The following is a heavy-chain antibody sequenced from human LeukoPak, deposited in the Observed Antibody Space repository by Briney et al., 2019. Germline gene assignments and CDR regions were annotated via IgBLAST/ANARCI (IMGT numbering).Heavy chain of an antibody. CDR3: AKDFQGVIADAFDI. CDR2: ISSSGSTL. CDR1: GFTFNGYS. J-gene: IGHJ3*02. Sequence: GGSLRLSCTASGFTFNGYSIIWARQAPGKGLEWLSYISSSGSTLVYADSVKGRFTISRDNAKNSVYLQMNSLRAEDTAVYYCAKDFQGVIADAFDIWGQGTLVTVSS. D-gene: IGHD3-10*01. V-gene: IGHV3-48*01.